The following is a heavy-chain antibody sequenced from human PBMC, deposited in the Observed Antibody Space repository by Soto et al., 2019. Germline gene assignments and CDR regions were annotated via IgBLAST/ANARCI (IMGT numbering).Heavy chain of an antibody. Sequence: EVQLVESGGGLVQPGGSLRLSCAASGFTFSNYWMSWVRQAPGKGLEWVANIKQDGSQNYYVDSVKGRFTTTRDNTKNSFYLQMNGLRAEDTAVYYCARDHINGWKCDYWGRGTLVTVSS. V-gene: IGHV3-7*01. D-gene: IGHD6-19*01. CDR1: GFTFSNYW. CDR3: ARDHINGWKCDY. CDR2: IKQDGSQN. J-gene: IGHJ4*02.